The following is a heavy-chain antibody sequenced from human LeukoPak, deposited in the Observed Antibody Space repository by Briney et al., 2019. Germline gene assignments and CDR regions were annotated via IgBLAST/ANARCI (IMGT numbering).Heavy chain of an antibody. J-gene: IGHJ4*02. D-gene: IGHD3-10*01. CDR2: ISFGGSNN. Sequence: GGSLRLSCAASGFTFSSYAMHWVRQAPGKGLEWVAVISFGGSNNYYADSVKGRFTISRDNSKNTLYLQMNSLRPEDTAVYYCARGLGSGSYNDDWGQGTLVTVSS. CDR3: ARGLGSGSYNDD. V-gene: IGHV3-30-3*01. CDR1: GFTFSSYA.